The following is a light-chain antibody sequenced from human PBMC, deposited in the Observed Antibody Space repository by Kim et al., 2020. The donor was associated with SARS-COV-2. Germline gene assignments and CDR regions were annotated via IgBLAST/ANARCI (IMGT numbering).Light chain of an antibody. V-gene: IGKV3-20*01. CDR3: HQYGRSPRT. CDR2: GAS. J-gene: IGKJ1*01. CDR1: QTITSSY. Sequence: SPGERATLSCRASQTITSSYLAWYQQKPGQAPTLLIYGASSRATDIPDRFSGSGSGTDFALTISTLEPEDSAFYFCHQYGRSPRTFGQGTKVDIK.